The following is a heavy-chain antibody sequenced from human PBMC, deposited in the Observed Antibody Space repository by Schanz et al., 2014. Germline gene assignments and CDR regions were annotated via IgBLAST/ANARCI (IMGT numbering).Heavy chain of an antibody. CDR1: GFTFSKYG. J-gene: IGHJ4*02. Sequence: QVHLVESGGGVVQPGRSLRLSCAASGFTFSKYGMHWVRQAPGKGLEWVANIGYDGSEKYYVDSVKGRFTISRDNSKDTLYLQMSGLTPEDTAVYYCARGPIPIQGVPMDFWGQGTLVTVSS. CDR2: IGYDGSEK. D-gene: IGHD3-10*01. CDR3: ARGPIPIQGVPMDF. V-gene: IGHV3-33*01.